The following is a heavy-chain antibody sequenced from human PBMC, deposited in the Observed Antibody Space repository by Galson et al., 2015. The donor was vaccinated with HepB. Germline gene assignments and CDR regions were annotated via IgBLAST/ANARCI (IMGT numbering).Heavy chain of an antibody. CDR1: GFTFSSYG. V-gene: IGHV3-33*01. Sequence: SLRLSCAASGFTFSSYGMHWVRQAPGKGLEWVAVIWYDGSNKYYADSVKGRFTISRDNSKNTLYLQMNSLRAEDTAVYYCARDRKVRGAYFDLWGRGTLVTVSS. D-gene: IGHD3-10*01. CDR3: ARDRKVRGAYFDL. J-gene: IGHJ2*01. CDR2: IWYDGSNK.